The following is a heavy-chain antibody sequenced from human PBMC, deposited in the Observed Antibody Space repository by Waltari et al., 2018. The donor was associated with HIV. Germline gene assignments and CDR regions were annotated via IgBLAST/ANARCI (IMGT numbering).Heavy chain of an antibody. CDR3: ARGDDFWTLDY. CDR1: GGPLSIYW. D-gene: IGHD3-3*01. CDR2: INSDGSST. J-gene: IGHJ4*02. Sequence: EVQLVDYAGGLVQPGGSLRLSWAAPGGPLSIYWMHWVRQAPGKGLVWVSRINSDGSSTSYADSVKGRFTISRDNAKNTLYLQMNSLRAEDTAVYYCARGDDFWTLDYWGQGTLVTVSS. V-gene: IGHV3-74*01.